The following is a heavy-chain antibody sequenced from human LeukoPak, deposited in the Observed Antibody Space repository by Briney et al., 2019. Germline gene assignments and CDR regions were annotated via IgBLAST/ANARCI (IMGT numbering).Heavy chain of an antibody. CDR1: GFTFSSYA. Sequence: GGSLRLSCAASGFTFSSYAMSWVRQAPGKGLGWVSAISGSGGSTYYADSVKGRFTISRDNSKNTLYLQMNSLRAEDTAVYYCAKSHIVFYGMDVWGQGTTVTVSS. CDR2: ISGSGGST. J-gene: IGHJ6*02. V-gene: IGHV3-23*01. CDR3: AKSHIVFYGMDV. D-gene: IGHD2-15*01.